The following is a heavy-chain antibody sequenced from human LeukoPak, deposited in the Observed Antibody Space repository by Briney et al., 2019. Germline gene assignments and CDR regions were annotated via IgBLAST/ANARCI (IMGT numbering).Heavy chain of an antibody. J-gene: IGHJ4*02. V-gene: IGHV3-74*01. CDR1: GFTFSSYW. D-gene: IGHD3-3*01. Sequence: GGSLRLSCAASGFTFSSYWMHWVRQAPGKGLVWVSRVSSDGSNTDYTDSVKGRFTISRDNAKNTLYLQMNSLRAEDTAMYYCVRAVGGNDGRTFGYWAQGTLVTVSS. CDR2: VSSDGSNT. CDR3: VRAVGGNDGRTFGY.